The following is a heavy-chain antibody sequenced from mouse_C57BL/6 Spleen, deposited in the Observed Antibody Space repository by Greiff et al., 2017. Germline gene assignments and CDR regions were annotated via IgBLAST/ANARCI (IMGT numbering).Heavy chain of an antibody. CDR3: ALDSSGYPWFAY. J-gene: IGHJ3*01. CDR2: ISYDGSN. D-gene: IGHD3-2*02. CDR1: GYSITSGYY. V-gene: IGHV3-6*01. Sequence: EVKLLESGPGLVKPSQSLSLTCSVTGYSITSGYYWNWIRQFPGNKLEWMGYISYDGSNNYNPSLKNRISITRDTSKNQFFLKLNSVTTEDTATYYCALDSSGYPWFAYWGQGTLVTVSA.